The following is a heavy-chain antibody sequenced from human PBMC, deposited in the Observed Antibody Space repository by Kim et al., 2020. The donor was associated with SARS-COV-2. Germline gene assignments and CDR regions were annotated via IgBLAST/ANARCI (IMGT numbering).Heavy chain of an antibody. Sequence: SETLSLTCTVSGGSISSSSYYWGWIRQPPGKGLEWIGSIYYSGSTYYNPSLKSRVTISVDTSKNQFSLKLSSVTAADTAVYYCASHTEGLVAAQDYWGQGTLVTVSS. CDR3: ASHTEGLVAAQDY. J-gene: IGHJ4*02. CDR1: GGSISSSSYY. V-gene: IGHV4-39*01. D-gene: IGHD2-15*01. CDR2: IYYSGST.